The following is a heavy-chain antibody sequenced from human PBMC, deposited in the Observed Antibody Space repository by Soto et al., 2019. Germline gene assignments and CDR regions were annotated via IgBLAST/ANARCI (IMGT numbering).Heavy chain of an antibody. CDR1: GGSVSSGSYY. Sequence: TSETLSLTCTVSGGSVSSGSYYWSWIRQPPGKGLEWIGYIYYSGSTNYNPSLKSRVTISVDTSKNQFSLKLSSVTAADTAVYYCARGPLYGGNSEVSFDYWGQGTLVTVSS. V-gene: IGHV4-61*01. CDR3: ARGPLYGGNSEVSFDY. CDR2: IYYSGST. D-gene: IGHD4-17*01. J-gene: IGHJ4*02.